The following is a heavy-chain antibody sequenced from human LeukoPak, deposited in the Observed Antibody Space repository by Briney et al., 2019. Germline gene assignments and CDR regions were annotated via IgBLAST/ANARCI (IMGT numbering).Heavy chain of an antibody. Sequence: GGSLRLSCAASGFTFSNYNMNWVRQAPGKGLEWVSYLSSSSNTIYYADSVKGRFTISGDNAKNSLYLQMNSLRAEDTAVYYCATESGTYSGTCFDYWGQGTLVTVSS. CDR1: GFTFSNYN. D-gene: IGHD1-26*01. J-gene: IGHJ4*02. V-gene: IGHV3-48*01. CDR3: ATESGTYSGTCFDY. CDR2: LSSSSNTI.